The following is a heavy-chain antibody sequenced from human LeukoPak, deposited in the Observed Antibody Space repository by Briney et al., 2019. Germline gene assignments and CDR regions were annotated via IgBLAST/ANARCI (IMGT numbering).Heavy chain of an antibody. CDR1: GFTFSIYS. Sequence: GGSLRLSCAASGFTFSIYSMNWVRQAPRKGLEWVSSISSSSSYIYYADSVKGRFTISRDNAKNSLYLQMNSLRAEDTAVYYCAREKAGGGFDPWGQGTLVTVSS. D-gene: IGHD3-10*01. CDR3: AREKAGGGFDP. V-gene: IGHV3-21*01. CDR2: ISSSSSYI. J-gene: IGHJ5*02.